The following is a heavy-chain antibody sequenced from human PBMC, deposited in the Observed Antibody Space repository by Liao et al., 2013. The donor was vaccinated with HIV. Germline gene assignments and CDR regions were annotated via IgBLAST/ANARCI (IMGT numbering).Heavy chain of an antibody. D-gene: IGHD4-17*01. J-gene: IGHJ1*01. Sequence: QLQLQESGPGLVKPSETLSLTCTVSGGSISSSSYYWGWIRQPPGKGLEWIGSIYYSGSTYYNPSLKSRVTISVDTSKNQFSLKLRSVTAADTAVYYCTRGGYGDYVYFQHWGQGTLVTVSS. CDR1: GGSISSSSYY. CDR3: TRGGYGDYVYFQH. V-gene: IGHV4-39*07. CDR2: IYYSGST.